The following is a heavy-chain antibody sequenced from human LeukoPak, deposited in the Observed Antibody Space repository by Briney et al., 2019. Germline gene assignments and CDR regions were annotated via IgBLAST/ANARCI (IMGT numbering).Heavy chain of an antibody. Sequence: ASETLSLTCTVSGGSISSYYWSWIRQPPGKGLEWIGYIYYSGSTNYNPSLKSRVTISADTSKNQFSLKLSSVTAADTAVYYCARVSEQQLADDAFDIWGQGTMVTVSS. J-gene: IGHJ3*02. CDR2: IYYSGST. D-gene: IGHD6-13*01. V-gene: IGHV4-59*01. CDR3: ARVSEQQLADDAFDI. CDR1: GGSISSYY.